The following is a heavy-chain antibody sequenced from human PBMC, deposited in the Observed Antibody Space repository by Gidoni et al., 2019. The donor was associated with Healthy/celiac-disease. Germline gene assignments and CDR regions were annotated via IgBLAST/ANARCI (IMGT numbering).Heavy chain of an antibody. J-gene: IGHJ3*02. CDR1: GFTFSSYR. CDR2: ISSSSSTI. D-gene: IGHD3-22*01. V-gene: IGHV3-48*02. CDR3: ARDNYDSSDSYAFDI. Sequence: EVQLVESGGGLVQPGGSLRLSCAASGFTFSSYRMNWVRQVPGKGLEWVSYISSSSSTIYYADSVKGRFTISRDNAKNSLYLQMNSLRDEDTAVYYCARDNYDSSDSYAFDIWGQGTMVTVSS.